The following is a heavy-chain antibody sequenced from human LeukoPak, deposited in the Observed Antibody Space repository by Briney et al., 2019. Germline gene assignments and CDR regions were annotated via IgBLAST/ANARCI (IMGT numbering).Heavy chain of an antibody. CDR2: IYYSGTT. CDR3: GGEPRLLDV. CDR1: GGSITSSY. Sequence: ASETLSLTCTVSGGSITSSYWSWFRQPPGGELESIGYIYYSGTTKSNPSLESRVTISVGTSKNQLSLKLSFVTAADTAIYYCGGEPRLLDVWGKGITVTVSS. D-gene: IGHD2-15*01. J-gene: IGHJ6*04. V-gene: IGHV4-59*01.